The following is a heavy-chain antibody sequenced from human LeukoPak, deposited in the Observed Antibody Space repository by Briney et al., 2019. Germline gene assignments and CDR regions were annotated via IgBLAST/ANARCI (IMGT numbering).Heavy chain of an antibody. CDR2: IYYSGST. D-gene: IGHD1-26*01. J-gene: IGHJ4*02. V-gene: IGHV4-39*07. Sequence: PSETLSLTCTVSGGSISSSSYYWGWIRQPPGKGLEWIGSIYYSGSTYYNPSLKSRVTISVDTSKNQFSLKLSSVTAADTAVYYCAREGTSGSYQPFDYWGQGTLVTVSS. CDR3: AREGTSGSYQPFDY. CDR1: GGSISSSSYY.